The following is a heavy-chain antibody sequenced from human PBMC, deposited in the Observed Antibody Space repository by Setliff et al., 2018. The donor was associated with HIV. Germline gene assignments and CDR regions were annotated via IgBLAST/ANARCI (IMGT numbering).Heavy chain of an antibody. J-gene: IGHJ5*02. CDR1: GGSISSYY. D-gene: IGHD3-10*01. CDR2: IYYSGST. V-gene: IGHV4-59*01. Sequence: SETLSLTCTVSGGSISSYYWSWIRQPPGKGLEWIGYIYYSGSTNYNPSLKSRVTISVDTSKNQFPLKLSSVTAADTAVYYCARDRHGSGTGNWFDPWGQGTLVTVSS. CDR3: ARDRHGSGTGNWFDP.